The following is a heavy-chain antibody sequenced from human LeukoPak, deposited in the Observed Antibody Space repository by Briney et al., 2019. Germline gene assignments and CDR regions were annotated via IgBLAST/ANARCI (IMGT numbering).Heavy chain of an antibody. J-gene: IGHJ4*02. CDR2: IWYDGSNK. D-gene: IGHD4-17*01. V-gene: IGHV3-33*01. CDR3: ARGDYGDYTFDY. Sequence: GGSLRLSCAASGITFSSYGMHWVRQAPGKGLEWVAVIWYDGSNKYYADSVKGRFTISRDNSKNTLYLQMNSLRAEDTAVYYCARGDYGDYTFDYWGQGTLVTVSS. CDR1: GITFSSYG.